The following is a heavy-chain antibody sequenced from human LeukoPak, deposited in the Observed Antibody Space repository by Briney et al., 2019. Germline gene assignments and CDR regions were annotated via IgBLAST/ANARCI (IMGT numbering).Heavy chain of an antibody. J-gene: IGHJ5*02. CDR2: IKQDGSEK. CDR1: GFTFSSYG. CDR3: AREYYGGNSNWFDP. Sequence: GGTLRLSCAASGFTFSSYGMSWVRQAPGKGLEWVANIKQDGSEKYYVDSVKGRFTISRDNAKNSLYLQMNSLRAENTAVYYCAREYYGGNSNWFDPWGQGTLVTVSS. D-gene: IGHD4-23*01. V-gene: IGHV3-7*01.